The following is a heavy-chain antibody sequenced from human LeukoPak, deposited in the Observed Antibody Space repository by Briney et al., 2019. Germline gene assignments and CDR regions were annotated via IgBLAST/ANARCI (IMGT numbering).Heavy chain of an antibody. D-gene: IGHD3-22*01. CDR1: GFTFSNAW. V-gene: IGHV3-15*01. J-gene: IGHJ4*02. CDR3: TTGSRMTMIVVAPS. Sequence: PGGSLRLSCAASGFTFSNAWMSWVRQAPGKGLEWVGRIKSKTDGGTTDYAAPVKGRFTISRDDSKNTLYLQMNSLKTEDTAVYYSTTGSRMTMIVVAPSWGQGTLVTVSS. CDR2: IKSKTDGGTT.